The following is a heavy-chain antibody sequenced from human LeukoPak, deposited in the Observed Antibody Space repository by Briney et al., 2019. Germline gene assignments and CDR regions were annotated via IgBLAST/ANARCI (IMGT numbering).Heavy chain of an antibody. CDR1: GFTFNTYI. J-gene: IGHJ4*02. D-gene: IGHD6-13*01. V-gene: IGHV3-30-3*01. CDR2: ISFDGSIK. Sequence: GRSLRLSCAASGFTFNTYIMHWVRQAPGKGLEWVSLISFDGSIKYYADSVKGRFTISRDDAKNTLYLQMNSLRAEDTAVYYCARGGSTWLGSGWGQGTLVTVSS. CDR3: ARGGSTWLGSG.